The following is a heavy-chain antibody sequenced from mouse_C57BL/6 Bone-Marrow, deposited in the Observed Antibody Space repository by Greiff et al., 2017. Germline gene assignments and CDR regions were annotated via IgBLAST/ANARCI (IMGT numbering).Heavy chain of an antibody. CDR3: ARYYYGSSYLAWFAY. CDR1: GYSFTGYY. J-gene: IGHJ3*01. Sequence: EVQLKQSGPELVKPGASVKISCKASGYSFTGYYMHWVKQSSEKSLEWIGEINPSTGGTSYNQKFKGKATLTVDKSSSTAYMQLKSLTSEDSAVYYCARYYYGSSYLAWFAYWGQGTLVTVSA. CDR2: INPSTGGT. D-gene: IGHD1-1*01. V-gene: IGHV1-43*01.